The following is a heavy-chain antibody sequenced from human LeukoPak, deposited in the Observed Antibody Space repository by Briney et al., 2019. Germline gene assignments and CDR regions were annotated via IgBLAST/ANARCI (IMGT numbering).Heavy chain of an antibody. D-gene: IGHD6-6*01. Sequence: GRSLRLSCAASGFTFSTYAMHWVRQAPGKGLVWVSRINRDGSSTSYADSVKGRFTISRDNAKNTLYLQMNSLRAEDTAVYYCASYRYGSSFAFDIWGQGTMVTVSS. CDR2: INRDGSST. V-gene: IGHV3-74*01. CDR3: ASYRYGSSFAFDI. CDR1: GFTFSTYA. J-gene: IGHJ3*02.